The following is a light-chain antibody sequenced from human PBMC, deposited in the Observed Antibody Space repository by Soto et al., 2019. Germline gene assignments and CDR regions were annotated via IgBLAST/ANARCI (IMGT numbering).Light chain of an antibody. CDR3: SSYAGNRHFYV. Sequence: QSALTQPPSASGSPGHSVAISCTGTSSDVGGYDFVSWYQQHPGKAPRLVIYEVTKRPSGIADRFSGSKSGNTASLTVSGLQAEDEADYYCSSYAGNRHFYVFGTGTKVTVL. J-gene: IGLJ1*01. CDR2: EVT. CDR1: SSDVGGYDF. V-gene: IGLV2-8*01.